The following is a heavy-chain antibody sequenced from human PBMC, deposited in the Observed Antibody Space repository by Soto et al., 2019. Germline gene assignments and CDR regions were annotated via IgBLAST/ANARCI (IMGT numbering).Heavy chain of an antibody. Sequence: GGSLRLSCAESGFTFSTYGMHWVRQAPGKGLEWLAIIRYDGTKKFYAESVKGRFTVSRDNYKNTLYLQMNGLRAEDTTVYYCATDGPRIAVAGTYPDHWGQGTLVTVSS. CDR3: ATDGPRIAVAGTYPDH. D-gene: IGHD6-19*01. V-gene: IGHV3-30*02. CDR1: GFTFSTYG. J-gene: IGHJ4*02. CDR2: IRYDGTKK.